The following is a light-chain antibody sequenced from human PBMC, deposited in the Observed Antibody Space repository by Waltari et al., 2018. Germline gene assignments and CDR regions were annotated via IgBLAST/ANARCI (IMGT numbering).Light chain of an antibody. CDR2: DTS. CDR1: QDISRY. V-gene: IGKV1D-12*01. Sequence: DIQMTQSPSSVSASLGDRVTITCRASQDISRYLAWYQQTPGRSPKLLIFDTSSLQSGVPSRFSGSGSGTDFTLTISSLQPEDFATYYCLQVSNFPITFGQGTKVDIK. J-gene: IGKJ1*01. CDR3: LQVSNFPIT.